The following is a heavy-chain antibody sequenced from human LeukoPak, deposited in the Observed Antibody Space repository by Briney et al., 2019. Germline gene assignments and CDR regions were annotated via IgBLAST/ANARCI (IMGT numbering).Heavy chain of an antibody. Sequence: ASVKISCKVSGYTFTDYYMRWVQQAPGKGLECMGLVDPEDGETIYAEKFQGRVTITADTSTDTAYMELSSLRSEDTAVYYCAADFHSGSYGNWYFDLWGRGTLVTVSS. CDR3: AADFHSGSYGNWYFDL. CDR1: GYTFTDYY. CDR2: VDPEDGET. J-gene: IGHJ2*01. D-gene: IGHD1-26*01. V-gene: IGHV1-69-2*01.